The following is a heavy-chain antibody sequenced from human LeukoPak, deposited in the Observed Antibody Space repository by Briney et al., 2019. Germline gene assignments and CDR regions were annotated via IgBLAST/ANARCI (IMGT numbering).Heavy chain of an antibody. CDR3: ARDGMAGTTDY. J-gene: IGHJ4*02. Sequence: GGSLRLSCAASGFTFSSYEMNWVCQAPGKGLEWVSYISSSGSTIYYADSAKGRFPISRDNAKNPLYLQMNSLRAEDTAVYYCARDGMAGTTDYWGQGTLVTVSS. CDR1: GFTFSSYE. CDR2: ISSSGSTI. D-gene: IGHD6-19*01. V-gene: IGHV3-48*03.